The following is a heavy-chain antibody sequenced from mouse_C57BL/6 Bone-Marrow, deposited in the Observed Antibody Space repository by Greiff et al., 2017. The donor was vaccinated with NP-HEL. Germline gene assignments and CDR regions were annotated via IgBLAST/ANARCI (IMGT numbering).Heavy chain of an antibody. CDR2: IYPSDSDT. D-gene: IGHD2-1*01. CDR1: GYTFTSYW. CDR3: AMDGNYPLYWYFDV. V-gene: IGHV1-74*01. Sequence: QVQLKQPGAELVKPGASVKVSCKASGYTFTSYWMHWVKQRPGQGLEWIGRIYPSDSDTNYNQKFKGKATLTVDKSSSTAYMQLSSLTSEDSAVYYCAMDGNYPLYWYFDVWGTGTTVTVSS. J-gene: IGHJ1*03.